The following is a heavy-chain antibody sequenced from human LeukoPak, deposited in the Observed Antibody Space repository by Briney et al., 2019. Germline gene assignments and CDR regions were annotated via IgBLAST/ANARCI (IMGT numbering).Heavy chain of an antibody. J-gene: IGHJ4*02. D-gene: IGHD1-26*01. CDR3: ARSTILNAFDS. CDR2: ISRSGSYT. V-gene: IGHV3-48*03. CDR1: GFSFSTYE. Sequence: GGSLRLSCAASGFSFSTYEMNWVRQAPGKGLEWVLYISRSGSYTYYAASVKGRFTISRDDAKSSLYLQMNSLRAEDTALYFCARSTILNAFDSWGQGILVTVSS.